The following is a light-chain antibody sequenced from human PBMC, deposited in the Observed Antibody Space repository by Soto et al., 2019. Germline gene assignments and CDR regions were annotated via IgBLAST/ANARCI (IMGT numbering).Light chain of an antibody. CDR3: QTWGTGIRV. Sequence: QPVLTQSPSASASLGASVKLTCTLSSGHSSYAIAWHQQQPEKGPRYLMKLNSDGSHSKGDGIPHRFSGSSSGAERYLTISSLQSEDEADYYCQTWGTGIRVFGGGTKVTVL. J-gene: IGLJ2*01. V-gene: IGLV4-69*01. CDR2: LNSDGSH. CDR1: SGHSSYA.